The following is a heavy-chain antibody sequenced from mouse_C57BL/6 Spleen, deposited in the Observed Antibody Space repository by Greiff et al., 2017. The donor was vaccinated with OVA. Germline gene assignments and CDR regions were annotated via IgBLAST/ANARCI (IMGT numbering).Heavy chain of an antibody. CDR3: TRTKVRYGYFDV. J-gene: IGHJ1*03. V-gene: IGHV5-4*03. CDR1: GFTFSSYA. Sequence: EVKLVESGGGLVKPGGSLKLSCAASGFTFSSYAMSWVRQTPEKRLEWVATISDGGSYTYYTDNVKGRFTISRDNAKNNQYLQMSHLKSEDTAMYYGTRTKVRYGYFDVWGTGTTVTVSS. D-gene: IGHD2-14*01. CDR2: ISDGGSYT.